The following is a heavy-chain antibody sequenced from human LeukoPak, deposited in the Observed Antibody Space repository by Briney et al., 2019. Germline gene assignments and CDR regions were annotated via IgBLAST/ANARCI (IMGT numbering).Heavy chain of an antibody. CDR1: GFTITTNY. Sequence: GGSLRLSCAASGFTITTNYMNWVRQASGKGLEWVSVIYGDDETNYADSVKGRFTISRDNSKNTLYLQMNSLRADDTAVYYCAREAVMPVAPVKIGTSDRPLYEYYGLDVWGQGTTVTVSS. CDR2: IYGDDET. CDR3: AREAVMPVAPVKIGTSDRPLYEYYGLDV. J-gene: IGHJ6*02. V-gene: IGHV3-53*01. D-gene: IGHD1/OR15-1a*01.